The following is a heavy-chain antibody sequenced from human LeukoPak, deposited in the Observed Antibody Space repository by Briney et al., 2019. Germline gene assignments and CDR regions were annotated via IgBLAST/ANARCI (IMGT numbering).Heavy chain of an antibody. CDR3: ARASPRGEMATIVLGY. D-gene: IGHD5-24*01. V-gene: IGHV4-34*01. Sequence: SETLSLTCAVYGGSFSGYYWSWIRQPPGKGLEWIGEISHSGSTNYNPSLKSRVTISVDTSKNQFSLKLSSVTAADTAVYYCARASPRGEMATIVLGYWGQGTLVTVSS. CDR2: ISHSGST. J-gene: IGHJ4*02. CDR1: GGSFSGYY.